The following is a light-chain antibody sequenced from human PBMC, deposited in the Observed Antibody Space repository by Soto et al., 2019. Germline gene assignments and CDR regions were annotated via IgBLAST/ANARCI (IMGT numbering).Light chain of an antibody. J-gene: IGKJ1*01. V-gene: IGKV3-20*01. CDR1: QSVSSNF. CDR3: QQYGTSPET. Sequence: EIVLTQSPGTLSLSPGERATLSCRASQSVSSNFLAWYQQRPGQAPRLLIYGASSRATGIPDRFSGSGSGTDFTLTISSLEPGDFAVYYCQQYGTSPETFGQGTKVEIK. CDR2: GAS.